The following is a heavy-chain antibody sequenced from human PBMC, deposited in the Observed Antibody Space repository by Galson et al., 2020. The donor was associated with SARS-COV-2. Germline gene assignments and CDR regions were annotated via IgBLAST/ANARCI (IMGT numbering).Heavy chain of an antibody. Sequence: SETLSLTCTVSGGSISSYHWSWIRQPPGKGLEWIGYIYYSGSTNYNPSLKSRVTISVDTSKNQFSLKLSSVTAADTAVYYCARGTLRNFRPDSFDIWGQGTMVTVSS. CDR3: ARGTLRNFRPDSFDI. V-gene: IGHV4-59*01. CDR1: GGSISSYH. J-gene: IGHJ3*02. D-gene: IGHD3-3*01. CDR2: IYYSGST.